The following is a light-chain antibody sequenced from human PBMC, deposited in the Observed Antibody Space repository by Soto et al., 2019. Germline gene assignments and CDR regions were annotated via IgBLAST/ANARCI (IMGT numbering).Light chain of an antibody. Sequence: DIQMTQSPSTLSASVGDRVTITCRASQSISSWLAWYQQKPGKAPKLLIYGASSLESGVPSRFSGSGSGTEFTLTISSLQPDDFATYYCQQYNSLTWTFGQGTKVDIK. CDR3: QQYNSLTWT. V-gene: IGKV1-5*01. CDR2: GAS. CDR1: QSISSW. J-gene: IGKJ1*01.